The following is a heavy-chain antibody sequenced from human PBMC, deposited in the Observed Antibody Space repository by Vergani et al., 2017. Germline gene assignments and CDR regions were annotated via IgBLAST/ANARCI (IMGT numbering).Heavy chain of an antibody. Sequence: QVRLQESGPGLVKPSQTLSLTCSVSGDSISSGVYYWNWIRQPPGKGLEWIGYIYSTGSTHHNPSLRRRINMSVDTSKNQFPLKLNSVTAADTAMYYCARMGGYDEGDAFRIGYFDSWGPGILVTVSS. J-gene: IGHJ4*02. CDR1: GDSISSGVYY. CDR2: IYSTGST. D-gene: IGHD3-22*01. CDR3: ARMGGYDEGDAFRIGYFDS. V-gene: IGHV4-31*03.